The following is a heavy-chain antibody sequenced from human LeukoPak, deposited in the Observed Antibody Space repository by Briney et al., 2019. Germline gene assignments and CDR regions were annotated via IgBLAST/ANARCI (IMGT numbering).Heavy chain of an antibody. V-gene: IGHV1-18*01. Sequence: ASVKVSCKASGYTFSSYGISWVRQAPGQGLEWMGWISVYNGHTNYAQKFQGRVTMTTDTSTSTAYMELSSLRSEDTAVYYCARRLGLRWDLQAFDIWGQGTMVTVSS. D-gene: IGHD4-23*01. CDR3: ARRLGLRWDLQAFDI. CDR2: ISVYNGHT. CDR1: GYTFSSYG. J-gene: IGHJ3*02.